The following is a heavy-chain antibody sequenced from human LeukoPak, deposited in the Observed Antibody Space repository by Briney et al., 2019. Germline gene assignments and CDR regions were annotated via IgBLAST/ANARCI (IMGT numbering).Heavy chain of an antibody. Sequence: SETLSLTCTVTGGSISNYYWSWIRQPPGKGLEWIGYIYTSGSTNCNPSLKSRVTMSIDTSKNQFSLKLSSVTAADTAVYYCARGLPLYDFWSGYHPYYFDYWGQGTLVTVSS. CDR2: IYTSGST. V-gene: IGHV4-4*08. CDR3: ARGLPLYDFWSGYHPYYFDY. CDR1: GGSISNYY. J-gene: IGHJ4*02. D-gene: IGHD3-3*01.